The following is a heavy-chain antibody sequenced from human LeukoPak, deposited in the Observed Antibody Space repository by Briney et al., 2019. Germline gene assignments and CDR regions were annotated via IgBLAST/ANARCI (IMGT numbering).Heavy chain of an antibody. Sequence: GESLKISCKASGYSFTNYWIGWVRQMPGKGLEWMAIIWPGDSDTRYSPSLQGQVTISADKSINTAYLQWSSLTASDTAMYYCARSGGGSERWFDPWGQGTLVTVSS. D-gene: IGHD2-15*01. CDR2: IWPGDSDT. CDR3: ARSGGGSERWFDP. V-gene: IGHV5-51*01. CDR1: GYSFTNYW. J-gene: IGHJ5*02.